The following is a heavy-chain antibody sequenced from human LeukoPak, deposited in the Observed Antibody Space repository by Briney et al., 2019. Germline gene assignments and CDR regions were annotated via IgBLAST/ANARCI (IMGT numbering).Heavy chain of an antibody. CDR1: GYTFTGYY. Sequence: ASVTVSCKASGYTFTGYYMHWVRQAPGQGLEWMGWINPNSGGTNYAQKFQGRVTMTRDTSISTAYMELSRLRSDDTAVYYCARDRRDGYNYWYSDLWGRGTLVTVSS. D-gene: IGHD5-24*01. CDR2: INPNSGGT. CDR3: ARDRRDGYNYWYSDL. J-gene: IGHJ2*01. V-gene: IGHV1-2*02.